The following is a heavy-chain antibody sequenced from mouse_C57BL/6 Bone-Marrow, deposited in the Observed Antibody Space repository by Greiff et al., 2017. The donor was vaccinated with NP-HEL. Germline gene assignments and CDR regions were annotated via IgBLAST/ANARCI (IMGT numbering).Heavy chain of an antibody. CDR3: AFYGNLDY. CDR1: GFNIKNSY. CDR2: IDPANGNP. Sequence: EVQLQQSVAELVRPGASVKLSCKASGFNIKNSYMHWVKQRPEQGLEWIGRIDPANGNPKYAPQLQGTATLTADTSSNTAYLQLSNLTSDDTSIDYCAFYGNLDYWGQGTTLTVSS. D-gene: IGHD2-1*01. V-gene: IGHV14-3*01. J-gene: IGHJ2*01.